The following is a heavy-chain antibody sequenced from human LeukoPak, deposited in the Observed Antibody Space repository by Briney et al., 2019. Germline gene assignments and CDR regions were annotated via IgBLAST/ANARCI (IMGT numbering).Heavy chain of an antibody. CDR3: ARDEAAAAPGDY. D-gene: IGHD6-13*01. Sequence: SETLSLTCTVSGGSISSYYWSWIRQPPGKGLEWIGYIYYSGSTNYNPSLKSRVTISVDTSKNQFSLKLSSVTAADTAVYYCARDEAAAAPGDYWGQGTLVTVSS. V-gene: IGHV4-59*01. CDR1: GGSISSYY. J-gene: IGHJ4*02. CDR2: IYYSGST.